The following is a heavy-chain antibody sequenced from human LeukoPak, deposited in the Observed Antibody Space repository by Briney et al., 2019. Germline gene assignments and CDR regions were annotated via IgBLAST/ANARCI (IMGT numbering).Heavy chain of an antibody. V-gene: IGHV4-59*01. J-gene: IGHJ3*02. CDR3: ARDRGYSGYELYAFDI. D-gene: IGHD5-12*01. Sequence: SETLSLTCTVSGGSISSYYWSWIRQPPGKGLEWIGNIYYSGTTNYNPSLKSRVTMSVDTSKNQFSLKLSSVTAADTAVYYCARDRGYSGYELYAFDIWGQGTMVTVSS. CDR2: IYYSGTT. CDR1: GGSISSYY.